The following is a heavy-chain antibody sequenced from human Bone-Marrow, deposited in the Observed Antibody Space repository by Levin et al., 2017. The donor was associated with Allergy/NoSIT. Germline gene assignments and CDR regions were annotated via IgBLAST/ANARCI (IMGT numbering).Heavy chain of an antibody. Sequence: GESLKISCAASGFTFSSYAMSWVRQAPGKGLEWVSVISGSDGYTHYADSVKGRFTISRDNSKNTLYLQMNNLGGEDTGVYYCVKDWLWCRIAGYGGSEVWGQGTTVTVS. CDR3: VKDWLWCRIAGYGGSEV. D-gene: IGHD2-8*01. J-gene: IGHJ6*02. CDR2: ISGSDGYT. V-gene: IGHV3-23*01. CDR1: GFTFSSYA.